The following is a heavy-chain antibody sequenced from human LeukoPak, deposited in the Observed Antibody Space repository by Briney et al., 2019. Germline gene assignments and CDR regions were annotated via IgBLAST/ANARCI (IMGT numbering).Heavy chain of an antibody. CDR2: INAYNGNT. J-gene: IGHJ4*02. Sequence: ASVKVSCKASGYTFTSYGISWVRQAPGQGLEWMGWINAYNGNTNYAQKLQGRVTMTTDTSTSTAYMELRSLRSDDTAVYYCARDWGEDSSGSGGYWGQGTLVTVSS. CDR3: ARDWGEDSSGSGGY. D-gene: IGHD3-22*01. V-gene: IGHV1-18*01. CDR1: GYTFTSYG.